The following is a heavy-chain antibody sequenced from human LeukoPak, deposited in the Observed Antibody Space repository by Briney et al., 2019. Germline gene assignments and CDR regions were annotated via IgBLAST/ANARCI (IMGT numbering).Heavy chain of an antibody. CDR3: ASQHSSTKYYFDY. D-gene: IGHD6-13*01. CDR1: GGSISSSSYY. J-gene: IGHJ4*02. CDR2: IYYSGST. Sequence: SETLSLTCTVSGGSISSSSYYWGWVRQPPGEGLGWIGSIYYSGSTYYNPSLKIRVTISVDTSKNQFSLKLSSVTAADTAVYYCASQHSSTKYYFDYWGQGTLVTVSS. V-gene: IGHV4-39*01.